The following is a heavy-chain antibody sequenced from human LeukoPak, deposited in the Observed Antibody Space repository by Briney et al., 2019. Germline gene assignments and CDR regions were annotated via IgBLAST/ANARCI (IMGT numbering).Heavy chain of an antibody. Sequence: GGSLRLSCAASGFTFSSYDIHWLRQAPGKGLEWVAFTRHDGSNKHYADSVRGRFTISRDNSKNTLYLQMNSLSADDTAVYYCAKEKWRTNYYGSGSYSRGRVFQHWGQGTLVTVSS. CDR2: TRHDGSNK. J-gene: IGHJ1*01. CDR1: GFTFSSYD. V-gene: IGHV3-30*02. CDR3: AKEKWRTNYYGSGSYSRGRVFQH. D-gene: IGHD3-10*01.